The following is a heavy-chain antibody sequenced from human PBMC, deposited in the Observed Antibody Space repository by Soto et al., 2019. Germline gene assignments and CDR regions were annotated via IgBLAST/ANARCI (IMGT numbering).Heavy chain of an antibody. J-gene: IGHJ6*02. CDR3: AITSYCKGGSGYTRHYYGMDV. CDR2: ITPFVDTS. Sequence: QVRLVQSGAEVKKPGSSVKVSCKVSGGTFSKYSLSWVRQTPGQGLEWMGGITPFVDTSNYAQRFLGRVTITGDKSTNNAFLEVRGLKSEDTALYFCAITSYCKGGSGYTRHYYGMDVWGQGTTVTVSS. CDR1: GGTFSKYS. V-gene: IGHV1-69*06. D-gene: IGHD6-19*01.